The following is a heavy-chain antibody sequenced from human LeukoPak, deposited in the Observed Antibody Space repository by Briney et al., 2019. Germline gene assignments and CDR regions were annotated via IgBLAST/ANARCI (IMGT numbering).Heavy chain of an antibody. V-gene: IGHV3-15*01. Sequence: GGSLRLSCAASGFTFSNAWMSWVRQAPGKGLEWVGRIKSKTDGGTTDYAAPVKGRFTISRDDSKNTLYLQMNSLKTEDTAVYYCTTEWAPVVPAALGFDYWGQGTLVTVSS. CDR1: GFTFSNAW. CDR2: IKSKTDGGTT. D-gene: IGHD2-2*01. CDR3: TTEWAPVVPAALGFDY. J-gene: IGHJ4*02.